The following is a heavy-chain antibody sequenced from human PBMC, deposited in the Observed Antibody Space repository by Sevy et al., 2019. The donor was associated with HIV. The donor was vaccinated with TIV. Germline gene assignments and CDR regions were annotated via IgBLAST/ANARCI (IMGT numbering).Heavy chain of an antibody. V-gene: IGHV4-61*02. J-gene: IGHJ6*03. CDR2: TYTSGST. Sequence: SETLSLTCTVSGGSISSGSYYWSWIRQPAGKGLEWIGRTYTSGSTNYNPSLKSRVTISVDTSKNQFSLKLSSVTAADTAEYYCARDRRFGESYYYYYMDVWGKGTTVTVSS. CDR3: ARDRRFGESYYYYYMDV. D-gene: IGHD3-10*01. CDR1: GGSISSGSYY.